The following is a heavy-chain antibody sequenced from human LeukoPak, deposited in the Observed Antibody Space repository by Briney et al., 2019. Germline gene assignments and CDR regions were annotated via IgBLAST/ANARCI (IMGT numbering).Heavy chain of an antibody. J-gene: IGHJ4*02. D-gene: IGHD3-10*01. V-gene: IGHV1-2*02. CDR3: ARYKGGDYDWGRYQVDY. Sequence: ASVRVSCKASGYTFTGYYIHWVRQAPGQGLEGMGWINPNSGTTNYAQKFQGRVTVTRGTPISTGYMELSRLTADDTAVYYCARYKGGDYDWGRYQVDYWGQGTLVTVSS. CDR2: INPNSGTT. CDR1: GYTFTGYY.